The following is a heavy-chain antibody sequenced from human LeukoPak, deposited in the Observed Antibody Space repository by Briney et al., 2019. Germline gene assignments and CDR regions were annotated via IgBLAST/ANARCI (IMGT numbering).Heavy chain of an antibody. CDR2: INPNSGGT. CDR3: AEGRDGYKYDAFDI. Sequence: ASVKVSCKASGYTFTGYYMHWVRQAPGQGLEWMGWINPNSGGTNYAQKFQGRVTMTGDTSIITAYMELSGLRSDDTALYYCAEGRDGYKYDAFDIWGQGTMVTVSP. V-gene: IGHV1-2*02. J-gene: IGHJ3*02. CDR1: GYTFTGYY. D-gene: IGHD5-24*01.